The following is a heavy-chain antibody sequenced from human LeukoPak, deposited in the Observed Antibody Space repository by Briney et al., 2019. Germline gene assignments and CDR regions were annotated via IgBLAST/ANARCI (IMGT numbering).Heavy chain of an antibody. V-gene: IGHV4-39*01. CDR3: ARGDYDSSGSIGY. D-gene: IGHD3-22*01. CDR1: RGSVSSSSYY. J-gene: IGHJ4*02. Sequence: SETLSLTCTVSRGSVSSSSYYWGWIRQPPGKGLEWIGSIYYNEYTYYNPSLKSRVTISVDTSKNQFSLKLSSVTAADTAVYYCARGDYDSSGSIGYWGQGTLVTVSS. CDR2: IYYNEYT.